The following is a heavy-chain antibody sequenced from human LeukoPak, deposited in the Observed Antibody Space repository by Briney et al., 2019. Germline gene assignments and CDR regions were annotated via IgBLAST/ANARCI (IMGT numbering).Heavy chain of an antibody. CDR2: IASSGRNT. Sequence: VGAQRLSRAPSGFNFNDAAMTRVRQAPGKARERVSLIASSGRNTYYTDSVRGRFTISRDNSKKTLSLQMNSLRVEDTAIYYCAKDIQLSAWGLGTMVTVSS. D-gene: IGHD5-24*01. J-gene: IGHJ3*01. CDR1: GFNFNDAA. V-gene: IGHV3-23*01. CDR3: AKDIQLSA.